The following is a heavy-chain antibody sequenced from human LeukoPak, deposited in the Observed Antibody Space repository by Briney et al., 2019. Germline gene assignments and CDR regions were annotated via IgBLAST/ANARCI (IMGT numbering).Heavy chain of an antibody. D-gene: IGHD6-25*01. Sequence: GRSLRLSCVASGFTFDDYAMHWVWQAPGKGLEWVSGISYNRDGIGYADSVKGRFTVSRDNAKNSLYLQMNSLRSEDTALYYCAKGAAAGIRGYFDYWGQGILVTVSS. CDR3: AKGAAAGIRGYFDY. V-gene: IGHV3-9*01. J-gene: IGHJ4*02. CDR1: GFTFDDYA. CDR2: ISYNRDGI.